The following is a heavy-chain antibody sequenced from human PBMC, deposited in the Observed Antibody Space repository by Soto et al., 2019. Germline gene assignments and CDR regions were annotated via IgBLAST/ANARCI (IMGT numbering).Heavy chain of an antibody. CDR1: EGYISTGFYF. CDR2: IYSSGTT. D-gene: IGHD6-13*01. CDR3: ASRQQQVGLVEY. J-gene: IGHJ4*02. Sequence: PSETLSLTCNVSEGYISTGFYFWSWVRQSPGKGLEWIGHIYSSGTTYYNPSLKSRVTISVDASKNQFSLKLTSVTAADTAVYYCASRQQQVGLVEYWGQGTLVTVSS. V-gene: IGHV4-30-4*01.